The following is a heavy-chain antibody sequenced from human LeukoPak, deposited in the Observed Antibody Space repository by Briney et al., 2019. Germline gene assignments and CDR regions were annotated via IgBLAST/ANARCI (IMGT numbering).Heavy chain of an antibody. V-gene: IGHV3-49*03. Sequence: GGSLRLSCAASGFTFGDYALSWFRQAPGKGLEWVGFIRSKAYGGTTEYAASVKGRFTISRDDSKSIAYLQMNSLKTEDTALYYCSRSRSTSPGYSSSWPYWYFDLWGRGTLVTVSS. CDR3: SRSRSTSPGYSSSWPYWYFDL. CDR1: GFTFGDYA. D-gene: IGHD6-13*01. CDR2: IRSKAYGGTT. J-gene: IGHJ2*01.